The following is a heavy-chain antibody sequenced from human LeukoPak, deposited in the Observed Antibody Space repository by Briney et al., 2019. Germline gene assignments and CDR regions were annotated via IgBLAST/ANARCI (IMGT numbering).Heavy chain of an antibody. J-gene: IGHJ5*02. CDR2: ISGSGGST. V-gene: IGHV3-23*01. Sequence: GGSLRLSCAASGFTFSSYAMSWVRQAPGKGLEWVSAISGSGGSTYYADSVKGRFTISRDNSKNTLYLQMNSLRPEDTAVYYCAKASDSSSWYNWFDPWGQGTLVTVSS. CDR1: GFTFSSYA. D-gene: IGHD6-13*01. CDR3: AKASDSSSWYNWFDP.